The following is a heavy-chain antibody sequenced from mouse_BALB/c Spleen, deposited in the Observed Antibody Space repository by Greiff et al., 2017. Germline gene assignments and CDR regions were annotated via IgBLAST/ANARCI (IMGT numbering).Heavy chain of an antibody. J-gene: IGHJ3*01. CDR3: TRRDYGNY. D-gene: IGHD2-1*01. V-gene: IGHV6-6*02. Sequence: EVQLVESGGGLVQPGGSMKLSCVASGFTFSNYWMNWVRQSPEKGLEWVAEIRLKSNNYATHYAESVKGRFTISRDDSKSSVYLQMNNLRAEDTGIYYCTRRDYGNYWGQGTLVTVSA. CDR2: IRLKSNNYAT. CDR1: GFTFSNYW.